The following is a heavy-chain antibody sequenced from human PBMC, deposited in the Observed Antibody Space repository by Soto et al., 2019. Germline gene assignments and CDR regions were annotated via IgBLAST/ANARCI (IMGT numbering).Heavy chain of an antibody. CDR3: ARVSTSLYYGSGSYYNDSWFDP. J-gene: IGHJ5*02. D-gene: IGHD3-10*01. Sequence: ASVKVSCKASGYTFTSYGISWVRQAPGQGLEWMGWISAYNGNTNYAQKLQGRVTMTTDTSTSTAYMDLRSLRSDDTAVYYCARVSTSLYYGSGSYYNDSWFDPWGQGTLVTVSS. CDR1: GYTFTSYG. V-gene: IGHV1-18*01. CDR2: ISAYNGNT.